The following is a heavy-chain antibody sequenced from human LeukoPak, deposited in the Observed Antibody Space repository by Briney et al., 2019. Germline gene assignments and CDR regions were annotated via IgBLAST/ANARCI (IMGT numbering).Heavy chain of an antibody. CDR3: ARGITIFGVVTYFDY. CDR1: GYTFTGYY. D-gene: IGHD3-3*01. Sequence: ASVKVSCKASGYTFTGYYMHWVRQAPGQGLEWMGWISAYNGNTNYAQKLQGRVTMTTDTSTSTAYMELRSLRSDDTAVYYCARGITIFGVVTYFDYWGQGTLVTVSS. CDR2: ISAYNGNT. J-gene: IGHJ4*02. V-gene: IGHV1-18*04.